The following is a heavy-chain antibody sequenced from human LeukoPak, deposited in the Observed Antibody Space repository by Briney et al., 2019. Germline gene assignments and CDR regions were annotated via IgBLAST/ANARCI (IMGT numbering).Heavy chain of an antibody. CDR2: TRAYNGNT. Sequence: ASVEVSCKASGYTFTSYGISWVRQAPGQGLEWMGWTRAYNGNTNYAQKLQGRVTMTTDTSTSTAYMELRSLRSDGTAVYYCARDVRRGGSFDYWGQGTLVTVSS. V-gene: IGHV1-18*01. J-gene: IGHJ4*02. D-gene: IGHD3-10*01. CDR3: ARDVRRGGSFDY. CDR1: GYTFTSYG.